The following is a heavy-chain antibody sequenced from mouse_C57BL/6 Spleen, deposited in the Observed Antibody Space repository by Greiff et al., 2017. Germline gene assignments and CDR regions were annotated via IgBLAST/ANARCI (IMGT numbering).Heavy chain of an antibody. D-gene: IGHD1-1*01. CDR2: INPCSDYT. V-gene: IGHV1-7*01. CDR3: ARAFTTVVENDFDY. J-gene: IGHJ2*01. Sequence: QVQLQQSGAELAKPGASVKLSCKASGYTFTSYWMHWVKQSPGQGLEWIGYINPCSDYTKYNQKFKDKATLTADKSSSPAYMQLSSLTYEDSAVYYCARAFTTVVENDFDYWGQGTTLTVSS. CDR1: GYTFTSYW.